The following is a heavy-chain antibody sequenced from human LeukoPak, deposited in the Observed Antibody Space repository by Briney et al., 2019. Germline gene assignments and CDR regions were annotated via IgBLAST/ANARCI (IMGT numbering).Heavy chain of an antibody. V-gene: IGHV3-30*02. Sequence: GGSLRLSCAASGFTLSYYGVHWVRQAPGKGLEWVAFIRYDGRNKYYAESVKGRFTISRDNSKNTLYLQMNSLRAEDTAVYYCAKDSARKSIVGSTTRGVNDYWGQGTLVTVSS. J-gene: IGHJ4*02. CDR3: AKDSARKSIVGSTTRGVNDY. CDR2: IRYDGRNK. CDR1: GFTLSYYG. D-gene: IGHD1-26*01.